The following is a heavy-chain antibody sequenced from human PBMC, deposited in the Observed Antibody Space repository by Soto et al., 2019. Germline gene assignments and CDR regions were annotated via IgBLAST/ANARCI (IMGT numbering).Heavy chain of an antibody. J-gene: IGHJ3*02. CDR3: AMLQLRSSATDAFDI. Sequence: PGGSLRLSCAASGFTFSSYWMHWVRQAPGKGLVWVSRINSDGSSTSYADSVKGRFTISRDNAKNTLYLQMNSLRAEDTAVYYCAMLQLRSSATDAFDIWGQGTMVTVSS. CDR2: INSDGSST. V-gene: IGHV3-74*01. D-gene: IGHD3-3*01. CDR1: GFTFSSYW.